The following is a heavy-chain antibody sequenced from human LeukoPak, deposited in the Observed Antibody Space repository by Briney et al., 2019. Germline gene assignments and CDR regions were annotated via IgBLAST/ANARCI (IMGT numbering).Heavy chain of an antibody. D-gene: IGHD2-2*01. J-gene: IGHJ6*03. V-gene: IGHV3-48*04. CDR1: GFIFSNYN. CDR3: AKGYCSSTSCKGASYYYYYMDV. CDR2: ISSGSSNI. Sequence: PGGSLRLSCAASGFIFSNYNMNWVRQAPGKGLEWVSYISSGSSNIYYADSVKGRFTISRDNAKNSLYLQMNSLRAEDMALYYCAKGYCSSTSCKGASYYYYYMDVWGKGTTVTVSS.